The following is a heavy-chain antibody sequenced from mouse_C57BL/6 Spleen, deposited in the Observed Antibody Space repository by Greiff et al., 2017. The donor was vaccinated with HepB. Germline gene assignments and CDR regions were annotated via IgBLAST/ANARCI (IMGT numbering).Heavy chain of an antibody. V-gene: IGHV1-42*01. CDR2: INPSTGGT. J-gene: IGHJ3*01. CDR3: ARGSYYDYDEVGFAY. D-gene: IGHD2-4*01. Sequence: VQLQQSGPELVKPGASVKISCKASGYSFTGYYMNWVKQSPEKSLEWIGEINPSTGGTTYNQKFKAKATLTVDKSSSTAYMQLKSLTSEDSAVYYCARGSYYDYDEVGFAYWGQGTLVTVSA. CDR1: GYSFTGYY.